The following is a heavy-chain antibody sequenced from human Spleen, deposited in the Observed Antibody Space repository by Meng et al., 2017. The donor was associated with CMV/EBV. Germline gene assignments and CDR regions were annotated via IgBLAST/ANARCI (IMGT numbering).Heavy chain of an antibody. D-gene: IGHD6-6*01. V-gene: IGHV4-34*01. CDR3: ARDPGIAARFLDY. Sequence: CAVYGGSFSGYYWSWIRQPPGKGLEWIGEINHSGSTNYNPSLKSRVTISIDTSKNQFSLKLSSVTAADTAVYYCARDPGIAARFLDYWGQGTLVTVSS. CDR2: INHSGST. J-gene: IGHJ4*02. CDR1: GGSFSGYY.